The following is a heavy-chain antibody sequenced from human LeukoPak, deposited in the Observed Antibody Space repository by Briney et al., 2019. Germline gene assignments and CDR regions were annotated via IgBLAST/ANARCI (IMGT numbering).Heavy chain of an antibody. J-gene: IGHJ4*02. CDR3: ASLPDYYDSLGYFDY. V-gene: IGHV4-30-2*01. D-gene: IGHD3-22*01. Sequence: SWIRQPPGKGLEWIGYIYHSGSTYYNPSLKSRVTISVDRSKNQFSLKLSSVTAADTAVYYCASLPDYYDSLGYFDYWGQGTLVTVSS. CDR2: IYHSGST.